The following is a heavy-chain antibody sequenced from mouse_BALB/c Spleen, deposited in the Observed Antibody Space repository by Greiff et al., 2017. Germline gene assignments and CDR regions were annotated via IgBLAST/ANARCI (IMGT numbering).Heavy chain of an antibody. D-gene: IGHD2-4*01. CDR1: GDSITSGY. V-gene: IGHV3-8*02. CDR3: ARSGYDYGYYYAMDY. CDR2: ISYSGST. J-gene: IGHJ4*01. Sequence: VQLVESGPSLVKPSQTLSLTCSVTGDSITSGYWNWIRKFPGNKLEYMGYISYSGSTYYNPSLKSRISITRDTSKNQYYLQLNSVTTEDTATYYCARSGYDYGYYYAMDYWGQGTSVTVSS.